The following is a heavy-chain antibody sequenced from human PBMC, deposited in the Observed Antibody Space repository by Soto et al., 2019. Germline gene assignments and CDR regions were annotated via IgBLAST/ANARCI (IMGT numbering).Heavy chain of an antibody. CDR1: GFTFSTYP. CDR3: AKDHLTTGGTFWFDP. J-gene: IGHJ5*02. V-gene: IGHV3-23*01. CDR2: ISARTGNT. Sequence: GGSLRLSCAASGFTFSTYPMSWVRQAPGKGLEWVSAISARTGNTYYPDSVRGRFTVSRDNSKDTLYLQMSSLRAEDTAVYYCAKDHLTTGGTFWFDPWGKGTLVTVSS. D-gene: IGHD6-13*01.